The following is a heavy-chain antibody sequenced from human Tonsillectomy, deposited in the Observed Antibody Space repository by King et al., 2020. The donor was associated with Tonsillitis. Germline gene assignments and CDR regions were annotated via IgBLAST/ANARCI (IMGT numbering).Heavy chain of an antibody. V-gene: IGHV3-23*04. D-gene: IGHD2-2*01. Sequence: VQLVESGGGLVRPGGSLRLSCAASGFTFSSYAMSWVRQAPGEGLGWVSGLSGSGGGTFYADSVKGRFTIPRDNSKNMWFLQMNSLRAEDAAVYYCAKDVDVVPAAMNDYFDYWGQGTLVTVSS. J-gene: IGHJ4*02. CDR1: GFTFSSYA. CDR2: LSGSGGGT. CDR3: AKDVDVVPAAMNDYFDY.